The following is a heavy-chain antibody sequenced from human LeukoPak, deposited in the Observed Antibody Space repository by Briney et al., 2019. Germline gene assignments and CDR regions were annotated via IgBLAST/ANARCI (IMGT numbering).Heavy chain of an antibody. V-gene: IGHV3-23*01. CDR1: GFTFSSYA. CDR3: AVRQFGSSGTRAFDY. CDR2: ISGSGATT. Sequence: PGGSLRLSCAASGFTFSSYAMSWVRQAPGKGLEWDSAISGSGATTYYAASVKGRFTVSRDNSKNTLYLQMNSLRAEDTAVYYCAVRQFGSSGTRAFDYWGQGTLVTVSS. J-gene: IGHJ4*02. D-gene: IGHD5-18*01.